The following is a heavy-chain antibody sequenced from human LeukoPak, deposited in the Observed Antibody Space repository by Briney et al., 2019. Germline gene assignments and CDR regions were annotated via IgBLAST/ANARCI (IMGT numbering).Heavy chain of an antibody. D-gene: IGHD5-24*01. V-gene: IGHV3-21*01. CDR1: GYTFSSFS. CDR3: ARGRMARVGYTYLYDFDY. Sequence: PGGSLRLACAASGYTFSSFSMNWVRQAPGKGLEWLSSITSSSTYIYYADSVKGRFTISRDNAKSSLFLQMNSLRAEDTAVYYCARGRMARVGYTYLYDFDYWGQGTLVTVSS. CDR2: ITSSSTYI. J-gene: IGHJ4*02.